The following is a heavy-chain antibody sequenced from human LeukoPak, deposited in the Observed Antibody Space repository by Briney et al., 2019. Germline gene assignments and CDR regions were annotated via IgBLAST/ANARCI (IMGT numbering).Heavy chain of an antibody. CDR1: VGAIRSYY. CDR3: ARGVRGFPYQH. CDR2: IDCSEST. J-gene: IGHJ1*01. V-gene: IGHV4-59*01. D-gene: IGHD3-10*01. Sequence: PGTLCLSCTVSVGAIRSYYGSSIRQSPGKGLGWIGYIDCSESTNYTYYLTSRVTLSVDTSKTQISLKLSSLTAADTAVYYCARGVRGFPYQHWGQGTLVTVSS.